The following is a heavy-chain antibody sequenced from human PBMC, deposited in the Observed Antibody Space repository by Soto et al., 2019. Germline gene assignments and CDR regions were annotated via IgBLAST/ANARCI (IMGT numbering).Heavy chain of an antibody. CDR3: ATDMQSYGDDDYCCYGMDV. V-gene: IGHV3-30*03. CDR1: GFTFSTYG. D-gene: IGHD2-21*02. J-gene: IGHJ6*02. CDR2: ISYDGTNK. Sequence: QVQLVESGGGEVQPGRSLTISCAASGFTFSTYGMHWVRQTPGKGLEWVAVISYDGTNKFYSDSVKGRFTISRDNFKKTLTLQMNSLKADDTAVYSCATDMQSYGDDDYCCYGMDVWGLGTRGTVSS.